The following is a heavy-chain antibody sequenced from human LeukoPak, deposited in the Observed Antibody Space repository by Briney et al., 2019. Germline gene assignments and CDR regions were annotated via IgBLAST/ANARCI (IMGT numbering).Heavy chain of an antibody. Sequence: ASVNVSCKASGYTFTTYDINWVRQATGPGREWVGWMHPNSGNRGYAQKFQGRVTMTRNTSISTAYMELSSLRSEDTAVYYCARGPNKSDGGNSGSAWFDPWGQGTLVTVSS. D-gene: IGHD4-23*01. V-gene: IGHV1-8*01. CDR1: GYTFTTYD. J-gene: IGHJ5*02. CDR2: MHPNSGNR. CDR3: ARGPNKSDGGNSGSAWFDP.